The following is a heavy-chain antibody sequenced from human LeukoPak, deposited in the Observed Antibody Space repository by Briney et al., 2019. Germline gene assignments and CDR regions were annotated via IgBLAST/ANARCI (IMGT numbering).Heavy chain of an antibody. D-gene: IGHD2-2*01. J-gene: IGHJ4*02. CDR2: INSGGDDI. CDR1: GFTFSLYA. V-gene: IGHV3-21*05. CDR3: ARDTIQPGLIDD. Sequence: GGSLRLSCAASGFTFSLYAMNWVRQAPGKGLEWISHINSGGDDIHYAASVRGRFTISRDDARNTLYLQLSSLRAEDTAVYYCARDTIQPGLIDDWGQGTLVTVSS.